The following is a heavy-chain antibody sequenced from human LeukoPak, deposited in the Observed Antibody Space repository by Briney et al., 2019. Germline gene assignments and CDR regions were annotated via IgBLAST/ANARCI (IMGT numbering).Heavy chain of an antibody. CDR2: FSSSGSTI. V-gene: IGHV3-48*03. CDR1: GFTFSSYD. J-gene: IGHJ3*02. CDR3: ARDLWASRYNAPAFDI. D-gene: IGHD5-24*01. Sequence: GGSLRLSCAASGFTFSSYDMNWVRQAPGKGLEWVSYFSSSGSTIYYAESVKGRFTISGDNAKNTLYLQMNSLRAEDTAVYYCARDLWASRYNAPAFDIWAQGTMVTVSS.